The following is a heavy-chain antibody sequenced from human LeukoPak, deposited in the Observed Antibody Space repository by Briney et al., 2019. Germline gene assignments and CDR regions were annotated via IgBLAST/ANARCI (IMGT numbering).Heavy chain of an antibody. D-gene: IGHD3-10*01. V-gene: IGHV3-7*04. Sequence: SGGSLRLSCAASGFTFSGYWMSWVRQAPGKGLEWVANIKEDGSEKYYVDSVKGRFTISRDNAKNSLYLQMNSLRAEDTAVYYCARYDTGRTFWGQGTLVTVSA. CDR3: ARYDTGRTF. J-gene: IGHJ4*02. CDR2: IKEDGSEK. CDR1: GFTFSGYW.